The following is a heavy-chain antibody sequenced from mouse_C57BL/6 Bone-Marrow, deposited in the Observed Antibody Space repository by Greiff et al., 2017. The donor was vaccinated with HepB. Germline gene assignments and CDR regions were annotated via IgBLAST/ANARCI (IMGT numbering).Heavy chain of an antibody. J-gene: IGHJ1*03. CDR1: GYTFTSYW. D-gene: IGHD1-1*01. Sequence: QVQLKQPGAELVKPGASVKVSCKASGYTFTSYWMHWVKQRPGQGLEWIGRIHPSDSDTNYNQKFKGKATLTVDKSSSTAYMQLSSLTSEDSAVYYCAVYGSSYTYWYFDVWGTGTTVTVSS. V-gene: IGHV1-74*01. CDR3: AVYGSSYTYWYFDV. CDR2: IHPSDSDT.